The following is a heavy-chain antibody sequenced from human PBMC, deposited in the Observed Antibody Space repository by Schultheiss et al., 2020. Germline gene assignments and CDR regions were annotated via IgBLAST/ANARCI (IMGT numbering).Heavy chain of an antibody. CDR3: AKSPEYYYYYGMDV. CDR1: GDSISDNY. J-gene: IGHJ6*02. Sequence: SETLSLTCTVSGDSISDNYWNWIRQPPGKGLEWIGYIYYSGSANSGSTNYNPSLKSRVTISVDTSKNQFSLKLSSVTAADTAVYYCAKSPEYYYYYGMDVWGQGTTVTVSS. V-gene: IGHV4-59*01. CDR2: IYYSGSANSGST.